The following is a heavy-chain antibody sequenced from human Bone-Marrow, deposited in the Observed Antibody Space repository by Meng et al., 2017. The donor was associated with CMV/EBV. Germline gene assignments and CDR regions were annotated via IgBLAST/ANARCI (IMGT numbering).Heavy chain of an antibody. J-gene: IGHJ6*02. V-gene: IGHV1-46*01. CDR2: INPSGGST. CDR3: ARDCSSTTIANYYYYGMDV. Sequence: ASVKVSCKASGYTFTSYYMHWVRQAPGQGLEWMGIINPSGGSTSYAQKFQGRVTMTRDTATSTVDMELSSLRSEDTAVYYCARDCSSTTIANYYYYGMDVWGQGTTVTVSS. D-gene: IGHD2-2*01. CDR1: GYTFTSYY.